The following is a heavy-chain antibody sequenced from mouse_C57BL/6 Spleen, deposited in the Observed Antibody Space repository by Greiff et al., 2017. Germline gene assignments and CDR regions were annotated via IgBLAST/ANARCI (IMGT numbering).Heavy chain of an antibody. D-gene: IGHD2-3*01. J-gene: IGHJ1*03. V-gene: IGHV5-16*01. Sequence: EVKLVESEGGLVQPGSSMKLSCTASGFTFSDYYMAWVRQVPEKGLEWVANINYDGSSTYYLDSLKSRFIISRDNAKNILYLQMSSLKSEDTATYYCARDPLDGYYGYFDVWGTGTTVTVSS. CDR1: GFTFSDYY. CDR3: ARDPLDGYYGYFDV. CDR2: INYDGSST.